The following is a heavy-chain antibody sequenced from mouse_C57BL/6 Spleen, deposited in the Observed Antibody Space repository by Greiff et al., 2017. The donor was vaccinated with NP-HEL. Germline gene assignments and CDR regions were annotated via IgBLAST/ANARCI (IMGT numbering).Heavy chain of an antibody. CDR3: AVITTGGGYYAMDD. Sequence: QVQLQQPGAELVKPGASVKLSCKASGYTFTSYWMPWVKQRPGQGLEWIGMIHPNSGSTNYNEKFKSKATLTVDKSSSTAYMQLSSLTSEDSAVYYCAVITTGGGYYAMDDWGQGTSVTVAS. V-gene: IGHV1-64*01. CDR1: GYTFTSYW. D-gene: IGHD2-4*01. J-gene: IGHJ4*01. CDR2: IHPNSGST.